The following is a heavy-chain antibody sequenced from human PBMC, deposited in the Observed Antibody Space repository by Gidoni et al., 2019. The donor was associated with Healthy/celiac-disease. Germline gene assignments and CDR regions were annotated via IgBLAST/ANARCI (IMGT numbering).Heavy chain of an antibody. D-gene: IGHD3-16*01. Sequence: EVQLVESGGGLVQPGGSLRLSCAASGFTFSSYEMNWVRQAPGKGLEWVSYISSRGSTIYYPDSVKGRFTISRDNAKNSLYLQMNSLRAEDTAVYYCARDGGNTFDYWGQGTLVTVSS. CDR3: ARDGGNTFDY. J-gene: IGHJ4*02. CDR1: GFTFSSYE. CDR2: ISSRGSTI. V-gene: IGHV3-48*03.